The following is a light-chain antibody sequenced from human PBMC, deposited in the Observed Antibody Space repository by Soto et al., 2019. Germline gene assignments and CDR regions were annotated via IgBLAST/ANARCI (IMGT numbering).Light chain of an antibody. Sequence: EIVMTQSPATLSVSPGERATLSCRASQSVSSNLAWYRQKPGQAPRLLIYGASTRATGITARFSGSGSGTEFTLPISSLQSEDFAVYYCQQYNNWPPWTFGQGTKVEIK. CDR3: QQYNNWPPWT. V-gene: IGKV3-15*01. CDR1: QSVSSN. J-gene: IGKJ1*01. CDR2: GAS.